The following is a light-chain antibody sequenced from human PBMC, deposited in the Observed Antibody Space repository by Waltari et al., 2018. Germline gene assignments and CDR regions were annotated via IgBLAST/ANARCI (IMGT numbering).Light chain of an antibody. J-gene: IGKJ2*01. Sequence: DIQLTQSPSSLSASLGDRVTIICRASQSISSHLNWYQQKPGKAPKLLIYAASNLQSVVPSRFSGSGSGTDFTLTISSLQPEDFATYYCQQTYSSPFGQGTKLDI. V-gene: IGKV1-39*01. CDR3: QQTYSSP. CDR2: AAS. CDR1: QSISSH.